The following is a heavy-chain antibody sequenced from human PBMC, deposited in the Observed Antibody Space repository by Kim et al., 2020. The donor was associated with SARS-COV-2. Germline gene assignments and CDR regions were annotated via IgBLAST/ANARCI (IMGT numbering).Heavy chain of an antibody. V-gene: IGHV1-46*01. CDR3: ARGDIAVFPEHFSV. Sequence: ASVNVSCKASGYNFINYYVHWVRQAPGHGLQWMGTINPSKGGTTFAQRFQARLTRTRDTSTPTVYMKLRSLTSEDTAAYYGARGDIAVFPEHFSVWGPG. CDR2: INPSKGGT. D-gene: IGHD2-21*01. J-gene: IGHJ1*01. CDR1: GYNFINYY.